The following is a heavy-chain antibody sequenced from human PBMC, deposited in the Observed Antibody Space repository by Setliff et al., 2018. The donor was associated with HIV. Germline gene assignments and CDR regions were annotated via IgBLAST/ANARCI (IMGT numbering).Heavy chain of an antibody. CDR1: GYSFINYG. V-gene: IGHV1-18*01. CDR3: AKDPSVTVTTI. Sequence: AASVKVSCKASGYSFINYGISWVRQAPGQGLEWMGWISTYNGNTNYAQKFQGRVTMTTDTSTSTVYMELRSLRSDDTAVYYCAKDPSVTVTTIWGQGTMVTVSS. J-gene: IGHJ3*02. CDR2: ISTYNGNT. D-gene: IGHD4-17*01.